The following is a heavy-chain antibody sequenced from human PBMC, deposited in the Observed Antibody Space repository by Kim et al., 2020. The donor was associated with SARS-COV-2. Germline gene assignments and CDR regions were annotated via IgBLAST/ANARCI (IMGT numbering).Heavy chain of an antibody. CDR1: GFTFSSYS. D-gene: IGHD4-4*01. V-gene: IGHV3-21*01. CDR3: ARMREIPHVTPNYGMDV. CDR2: ISSSSSYI. Sequence: GGSLRLSCAASGFTFSSYSMNWVRQAPGKGLEWVSSISSSSSYIYYADSVKGRFTISRDNAKNSLYLQMNSLRAKDTAVYYCARMREIPHVTPNYGMDVWGQGTTVTVSS. J-gene: IGHJ6*02.